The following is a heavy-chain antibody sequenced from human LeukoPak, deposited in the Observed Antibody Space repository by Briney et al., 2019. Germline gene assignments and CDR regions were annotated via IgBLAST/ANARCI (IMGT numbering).Heavy chain of an antibody. CDR2: IYYSGST. D-gene: IGHD3-16*02. Sequence: SETLSLTCTVSGGSISSYYWSWIRQPPGKGLEWIGYIYYSGSTNYNPSLKSRVTISVDTSKNQFSLKLSSVTAADTAVYYCARARLSDVWGSSRFLDSWGQGTLVTVRS. CDR1: GGSISSYY. CDR3: ARARLSDVWGSSRFLDS. J-gene: IGHJ5*02. V-gene: IGHV4-59*01.